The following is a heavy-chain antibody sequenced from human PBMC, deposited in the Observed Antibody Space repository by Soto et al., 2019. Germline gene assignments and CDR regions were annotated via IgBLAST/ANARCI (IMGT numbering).Heavy chain of an antibody. V-gene: IGHV3-15*01. Sequence: GGSLRLSCAASGFTFSNAWMSWVRQAPGKGLEWVGRIKSKTDGGTTDYAAPVKGRFTISRDDSKNTLYLQMNSLKTEDTAVYYCARAVLVGATDNWFDPWGQGTLVTVSS. CDR1: GFTFSNAW. CDR3: ARAVLVGATDNWFDP. CDR2: IKSKTDGGTT. J-gene: IGHJ5*02. D-gene: IGHD1-26*01.